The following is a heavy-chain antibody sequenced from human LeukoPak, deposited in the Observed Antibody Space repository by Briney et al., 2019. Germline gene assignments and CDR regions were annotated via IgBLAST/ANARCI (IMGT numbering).Heavy chain of an antibody. CDR2: ISSSSSTI. Sequence: RGSLRLSCAASGFTFSSYSMNWVRQAPGKGLEWVSYISSSSSTIYYADSVKGRFTISRDNAKNSLYLQMNSLRAEDTAVYYCARDTGVYLHSLDYWGQGTLVTVSS. CDR3: ARDTGVYLHSLDY. J-gene: IGHJ4*02. CDR1: GFTFSSYS. V-gene: IGHV3-48*04. D-gene: IGHD2-8*02.